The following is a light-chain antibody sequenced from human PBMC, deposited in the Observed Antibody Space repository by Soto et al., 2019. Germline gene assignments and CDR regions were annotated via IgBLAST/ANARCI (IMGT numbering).Light chain of an antibody. Sequence: EIVLTQSPATLSLSPGERATLSCRASQSIRSNLAWYLHKPGQAPRLLIYDASNRATGIPGRFSGSGSGTDFTLTISNLEPEDFAVYYCQQRDNWPWTFGQGAKVEIK. V-gene: IGKV3-11*01. CDR3: QQRDNWPWT. CDR1: QSIRSN. CDR2: DAS. J-gene: IGKJ1*01.